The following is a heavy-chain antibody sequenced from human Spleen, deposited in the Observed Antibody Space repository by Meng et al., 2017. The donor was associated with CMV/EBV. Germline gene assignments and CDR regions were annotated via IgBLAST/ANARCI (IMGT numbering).Heavy chain of an antibody. CDR1: GGSFNGYY. CDR3: ARDQSGSDHDSFDI. D-gene: IGHD1-26*01. Sequence: SETLSLTCAVYGGSFNGYYWNWIRQPPGKGLGWIGKINRGGSTNYTPSLKSRVTISVDTSKNQFSLKLSSVTAADTAVYFCARDQSGSDHDSFDIWGPGTMVTVS. J-gene: IGHJ3*02. CDR2: INRGGST. V-gene: IGHV4-34*01.